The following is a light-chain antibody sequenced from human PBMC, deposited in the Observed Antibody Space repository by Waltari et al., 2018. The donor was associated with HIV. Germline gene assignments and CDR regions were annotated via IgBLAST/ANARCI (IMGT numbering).Light chain of an antibody. Sequence: QSVVTQPPSVSGAPGQRITISCSGSSSNLGAGYDVHWYQQLPGTATKVIIYDNTKRPSGVPDRFSGSKSGTSASLAITGLQAEDEAEYYCQSYDTSLSAVVFGGGTTLTVL. V-gene: IGLV1-40*01. J-gene: IGLJ3*02. CDR3: QSYDTSLSAVV. CDR2: DNT. CDR1: SSNLGAGYD.